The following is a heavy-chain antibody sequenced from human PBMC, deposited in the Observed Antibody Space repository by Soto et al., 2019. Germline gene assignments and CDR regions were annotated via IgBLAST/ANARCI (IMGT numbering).Heavy chain of an antibody. CDR1: GGSISSYY. V-gene: IGHV4-59*01. Sequence: SETLSLTCTVSGGSISSYYWSWIRQPPGKGLEWIGYIYYSGSTNYNPSLKSRVTISVDTSKNQFSLKLSSVTAADTAVYYCARTSGSRPFDYWGQGTLVTVSS. CDR3: ARTSGSRPFDY. J-gene: IGHJ4*02. D-gene: IGHD1-26*01. CDR2: IYYSGST.